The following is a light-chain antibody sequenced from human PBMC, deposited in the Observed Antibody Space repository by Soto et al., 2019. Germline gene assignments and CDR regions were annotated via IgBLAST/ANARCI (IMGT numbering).Light chain of an antibody. J-gene: IGKJ4*01. CDR1: QSVSSY. CDR2: DAS. V-gene: IGKV3-11*01. CDR3: QQRSIWPLI. Sequence: EILLTQSPATLSLSPGERATLSCRASQSVSSYLAWYQQKPGQAPRLLIYDASNRATGIPARFSGSGSGTDFTLTISSLESEDFAVYYCQQRSIWPLIFGGGTRVEIK.